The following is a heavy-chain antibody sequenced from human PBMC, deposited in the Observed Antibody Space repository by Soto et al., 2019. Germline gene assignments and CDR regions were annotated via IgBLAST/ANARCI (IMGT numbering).Heavy chain of an antibody. Sequence: EVQLVESGGGLVRPGRSLRLSCAASGFTFDDYAMHWVRQAPGKGLEWVSGISWNSGSIGYADSVKGRFTISRDNAKNSLYLQMNSLRAEDTALYYCAKGLYYDILTGAYFDYWGQGTLVTVSS. CDR3: AKGLYYDILTGAYFDY. V-gene: IGHV3-9*01. D-gene: IGHD3-9*01. CDR2: ISWNSGSI. CDR1: GFTFDDYA. J-gene: IGHJ4*02.